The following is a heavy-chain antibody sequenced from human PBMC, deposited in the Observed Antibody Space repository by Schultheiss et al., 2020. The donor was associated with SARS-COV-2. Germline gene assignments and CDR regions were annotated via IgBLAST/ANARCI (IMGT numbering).Heavy chain of an antibody. CDR1: GGTFSSYT. CDR2: IIPILGIA. Sequence: SVKVSCKASGGTFSSYTISWVRQAPGQGLEWMGRIIPILGIANYAQKFQGRVTMTRDTSTSTVYMELSSLRSEDTAVYYCARAKEGGMDVWGKGTTVTVSS. CDR3: ARAKEGGMDV. V-gene: IGHV1-69*02. J-gene: IGHJ6*03.